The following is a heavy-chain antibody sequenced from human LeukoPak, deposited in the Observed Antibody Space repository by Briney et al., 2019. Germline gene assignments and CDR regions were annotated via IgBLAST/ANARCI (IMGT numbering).Heavy chain of an antibody. Sequence: GGSLRLSCAASGLTFSSHWMHWVRQAPGKGLEWVSAISGSGGSTYYADSVKGRFTISRDNSKNTLYLQMNSLRAEDTAVYYCANGGFGELLGMDVWGQGTTVTVSS. CDR2: ISGSGGST. J-gene: IGHJ6*02. D-gene: IGHD3-10*01. V-gene: IGHV3-23*01. CDR1: GLTFSSHW. CDR3: ANGGFGELLGMDV.